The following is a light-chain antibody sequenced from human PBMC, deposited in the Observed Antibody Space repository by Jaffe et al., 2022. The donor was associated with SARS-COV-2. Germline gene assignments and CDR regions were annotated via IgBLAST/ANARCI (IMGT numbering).Light chain of an antibody. CDR3: QQYNSYPIS. CDR1: QSISSW. V-gene: IGKV1-5*03. J-gene: IGKJ5*01. CDR2: TAS. Sequence: DIQMTQSPSTLSASVGDRVTITCRASQSISSWLAWYQQRPGKAPNLLIYTASRLESGVPSRFSGSGSGTEFTLTISSLQPDDIATYYCQQYNSYPISFGQGTRLEIK.